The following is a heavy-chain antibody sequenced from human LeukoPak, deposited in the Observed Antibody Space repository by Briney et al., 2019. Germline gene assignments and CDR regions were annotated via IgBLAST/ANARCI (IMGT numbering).Heavy chain of an antibody. CDR2: IYTSGST. V-gene: IGHV4-61*02. J-gene: IGHJ4*02. CDR1: GGSISSGSYY. CDR3: ARVSWYYFDY. Sequence: SQTLSLTCTVSGGSISSGSYYWSWIRQPVGKGLEWIGRIYTSGSTNYNPSLKSRVTISVDTSKNQFSLKLSSVTAADTAVYYCARVSWYYFDYWGQGTLVTVSS.